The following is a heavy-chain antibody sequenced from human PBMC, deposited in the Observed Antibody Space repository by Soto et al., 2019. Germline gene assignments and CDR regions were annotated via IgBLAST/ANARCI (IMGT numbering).Heavy chain of an antibody. D-gene: IGHD3-3*01. V-gene: IGHV1-69*01. Sequence: QVQLVQSGAEVKKPGSSVKVSCKASGGTFSSYAISWVRQAPGQGLEWMGGIIPIFGTANYAQKFQGRVTITADESTSTAYMELSSLRSEDTAVYYCARANLEWLSQFWDYYYYYGMDVWGQGTTVTVSS. CDR1: GGTFSSYA. CDR2: IIPIFGTA. CDR3: ARANLEWLSQFWDYYYYYGMDV. J-gene: IGHJ6*02.